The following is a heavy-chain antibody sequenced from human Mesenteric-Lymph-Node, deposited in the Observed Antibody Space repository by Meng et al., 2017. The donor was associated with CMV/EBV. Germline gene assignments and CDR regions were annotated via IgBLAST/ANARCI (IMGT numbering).Heavy chain of an antibody. CDR3: ARDASGGISYYYGMDV. V-gene: IGHV3-73*01. J-gene: IGHJ6*02. Sequence: GGSLRLSCAVSGFTFSSDTMHWVRQASGKGLEWVGRIRSKANSYATAYAASVKGRFTISRDDSKNTAYLQMNSLKTEDTAVYYCARDASGGISYYYGMDVWGQGTTVTVSS. D-gene: IGHD3-16*01. CDR2: IRSKANSYAT. CDR1: GFTFSSDT.